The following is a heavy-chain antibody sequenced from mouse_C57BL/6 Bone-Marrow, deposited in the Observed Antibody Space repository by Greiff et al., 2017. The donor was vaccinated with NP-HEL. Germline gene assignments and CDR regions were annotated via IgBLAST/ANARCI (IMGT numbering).Heavy chain of an antibody. V-gene: IGHV1-43*01. J-gene: IGHJ1*03. Sequence: EVQLVESGPELVKPGASVKISCKASGYSFTGYYMHWVKQSSEKSLEWIGEINPSTGGTSYNQKFKGKATLTVDKSSSTAYMQLKSLTSEDSAVYYCAREGKNWYFDVWGTGTTVTVSS. CDR2: INPSTGGT. CDR3: AREGKNWYFDV. CDR1: GYSFTGYY.